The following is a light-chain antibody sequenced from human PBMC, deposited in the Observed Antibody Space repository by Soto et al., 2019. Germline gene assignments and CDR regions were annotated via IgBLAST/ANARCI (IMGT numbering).Light chain of an antibody. CDR2: GNS. CDR3: HSYDSSLSVYV. Sequence: QSVLTQPPSVSGAPGQRVTISCTGSSSNIGAGYDVHWYQQLPGTAPKLLIYGNSNRPSGVPDRFSGSKSGTSAALATTGLQADDEADYYCHSYDSSLSVYVFGTGTKLTVL. V-gene: IGLV1-40*01. J-gene: IGLJ1*01. CDR1: SSNIGAGYD.